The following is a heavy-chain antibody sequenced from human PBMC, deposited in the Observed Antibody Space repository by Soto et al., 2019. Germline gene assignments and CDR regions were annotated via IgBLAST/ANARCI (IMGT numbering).Heavy chain of an antibody. CDR3: AKGSQDCTSTSCYDYYYMDV. D-gene: IGHD2-2*01. CDR1: EFTFSSYG. V-gene: IGHV3-30*18. J-gene: IGHJ6*03. CDR2: ISYDGSNK. Sequence: QVQLVESGGGVVQPGRSLRVSCAASEFTFSSYGMHWVRQAPGKGLEWGAAISYDGSNKYYGDYVKGRFTISRDNSKNTLDLQMQSLRAEDTAVYYCAKGSQDCTSTSCYDYYYMDVWGKGTTVTVSS.